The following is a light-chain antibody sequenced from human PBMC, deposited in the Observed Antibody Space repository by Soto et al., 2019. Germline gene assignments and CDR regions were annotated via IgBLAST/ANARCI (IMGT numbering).Light chain of an antibody. CDR3: SSYTSDNTCV. Sequence: QSVLTQPASVSGSPGQSITISCTGTSSDVGGYNYVSWYQQYPGKAPKLMIYEVSDRPSGVSNRFSGSKSGNTASLTISGLQAEDESDYYCSSYTSDNTCVFGGGTKLTVL. V-gene: IGLV2-14*01. CDR2: EVS. J-gene: IGLJ3*02. CDR1: SSDVGGYNY.